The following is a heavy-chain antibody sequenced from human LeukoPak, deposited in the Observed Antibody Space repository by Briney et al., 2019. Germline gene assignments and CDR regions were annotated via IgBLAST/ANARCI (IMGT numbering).Heavy chain of an antibody. V-gene: IGHV1-2*02. Sequence: GASVKVSCKASGYIFTAYYMHWVRQAPGQGLEWMGWINPNSGGTNYAQKFQGRVTMTRDTSISTAYMELSRLRSDDTAVYYCARTTEGYAGGPGYSYYYYMDVWGKGTTVTISS. CDR2: INPNSGGT. CDR1: GYIFTAYY. CDR3: ARTTEGYAGGPGYSYYYYMDV. D-gene: IGHD5-12*01. J-gene: IGHJ6*03.